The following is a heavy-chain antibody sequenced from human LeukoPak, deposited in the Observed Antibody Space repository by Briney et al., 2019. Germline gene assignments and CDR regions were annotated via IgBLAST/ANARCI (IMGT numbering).Heavy chain of an antibody. Sequence: PSETPSLTCTVSGGSISSGGYYWSWIRQHPGKGLEWIGYIYYSGSTYYNPSLKSRVTISVDTSKNQFSLKLSSVTAADTAVYYCAREDGSSARVFDYWGQGTLVTVSS. V-gene: IGHV4-31*03. CDR2: IYYSGST. CDR1: GGSISSGGYY. D-gene: IGHD3-22*01. J-gene: IGHJ4*02. CDR3: AREDGSSARVFDY.